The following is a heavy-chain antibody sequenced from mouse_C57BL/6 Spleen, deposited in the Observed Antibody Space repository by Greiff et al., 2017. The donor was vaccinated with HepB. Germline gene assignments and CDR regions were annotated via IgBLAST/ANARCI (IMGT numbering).Heavy chain of an antibody. J-gene: IGHJ4*01. D-gene: IGHD2-3*01. V-gene: IGHV5-12*01. CDR2: ISNGGGST. Sequence: EVHLVESGGGLVQPGGSLKLSCAASGFTFSDYYMYWVRQTPEKRLEWVAYISNGGGSTYYPDTVKGRFTISRDNAKNTLYLQMSRLKSEDTAIYYCARHDGYLYAMDYWGQGTSVTVSS. CDR3: ARHDGYLYAMDY. CDR1: GFTFSDYY.